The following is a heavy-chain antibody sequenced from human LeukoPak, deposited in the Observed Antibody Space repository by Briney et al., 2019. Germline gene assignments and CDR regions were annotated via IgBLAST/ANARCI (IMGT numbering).Heavy chain of an antibody. CDR2: IIPIFGTT. Sequence: ASVKVSCKASGDTLRKYAISWVRQAPGQGLEWMGRIIPIFGTTYYAQEFQERVTLTTDESTSTAYMELRSLRSDDTAVYYCARDQDRIAARRDLAGYWGQGTLVTVSS. CDR1: GDTLRKYA. CDR3: ARDQDRIAARRDLAGY. D-gene: IGHD6-6*01. V-gene: IGHV1-69*05. J-gene: IGHJ4*02.